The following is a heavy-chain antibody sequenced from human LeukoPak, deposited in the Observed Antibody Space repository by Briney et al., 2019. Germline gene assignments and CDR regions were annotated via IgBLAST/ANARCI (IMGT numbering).Heavy chain of an antibody. CDR3: AKDPYLYSSGWTFFDY. CDR1: GFTFSSYA. Sequence: GGSLRLSCAASGFTFSSYAMSWVRQAPGKGLEWVSAISGSGGSTYYADSVKGRFTISRDNSKNTLYLQMNSLRAEDTAVYYCAKDPYLYSSGWTFFDYWGQGTLVTVSS. CDR2: ISGSGGST. D-gene: IGHD6-19*01. J-gene: IGHJ4*02. V-gene: IGHV3-23*01.